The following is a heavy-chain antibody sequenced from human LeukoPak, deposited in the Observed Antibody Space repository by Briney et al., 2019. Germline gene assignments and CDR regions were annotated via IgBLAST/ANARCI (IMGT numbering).Heavy chain of an antibody. CDR2: IYYSGST. CDR1: GGSISSSSYY. CDR3: ARRPRAAPFDY. J-gene: IGHJ4*02. Sequence: PSETLSLTCTVSGGSISSSSYYWGWIRQPPGKGLEWIGSIYYSGSTYYNPSLKSRVTISVDTSKNQFSLKLSSVTAADTAVYYCARRPRAAPFDYWGQGTLVSVSS. D-gene: IGHD2-15*01. V-gene: IGHV4-39*01.